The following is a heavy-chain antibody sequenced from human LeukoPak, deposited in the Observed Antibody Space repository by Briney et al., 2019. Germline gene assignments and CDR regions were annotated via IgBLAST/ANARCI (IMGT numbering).Heavy chain of an antibody. CDR2: ISGSGVNT. V-gene: IGHV3-23*01. CDR3: AKDISFNYGFHAMDA. D-gene: IGHD3-10*01. Sequence: GGSLRLSCAASGFTFDNYAMNWVRQAPEKGLEWVSGISGSGVNTYYGDSVKGRFTITRDISKNTLFLQMNSLRGEDTAMYYCAKDISFNYGFHAMDAWGQGTTVSVSS. CDR1: GFTFDNYA. J-gene: IGHJ6*02.